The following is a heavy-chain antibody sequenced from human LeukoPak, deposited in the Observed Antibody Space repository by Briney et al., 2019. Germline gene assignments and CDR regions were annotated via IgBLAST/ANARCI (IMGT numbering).Heavy chain of an antibody. CDR3: ARKTTIYSSSSGLGYYYYYGMDV. CDR2: INHSGST. J-gene: IGHJ6*02. V-gene: IGHV4-34*01. Sequence: PSETLSLTCAVYGGSFSGYYWSGIRQPPGKGLEWIGEINHSGSTNYNPSLKSRVTISVDTSKNQFSLKLSSVTAADTAVYYCARKTTIYSSSSGLGYYYYYGMDVWGQGTTVTVSS. D-gene: IGHD6-6*01. CDR1: GGSFSGYY.